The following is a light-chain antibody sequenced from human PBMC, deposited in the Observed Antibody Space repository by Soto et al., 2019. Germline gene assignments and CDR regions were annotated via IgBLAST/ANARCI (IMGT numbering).Light chain of an antibody. V-gene: IGLV1-40*01. Sequence: QAVVTQPPSVSGAPRQRVTFSCTGNSSNLGAGYDVHWYQQLPGAAPKLVIFGNRNRPSGVPERFSGSKSGTSASLAITGLQAEDEADYYCQAYDYSLTASVFGGGTKLTVL. J-gene: IGLJ3*02. CDR1: SSNLGAGYD. CDR2: GNR. CDR3: QAYDYSLTASV.